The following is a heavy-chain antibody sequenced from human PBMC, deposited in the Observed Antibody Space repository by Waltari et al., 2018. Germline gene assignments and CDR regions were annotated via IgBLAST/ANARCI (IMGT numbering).Heavy chain of an antibody. V-gene: IGHV5-51*01. J-gene: IGHJ6*03. D-gene: IGHD3-3*02. CDR2: IYPGDSDT. CDR3: ARHSLNISDYYYYMDV. Sequence: EVQLVQSGAEVKKPGESLKISCKGSGYSFTSYWIGWVRQMPGKGLEWMGIIYPGDSDTRYSPSFQGQVTISADKSISTAYLQWSSLKASDTATYYCARHSLNISDYYYYMDVWGKGTTVTVSS. CDR1: GYSFTSYW.